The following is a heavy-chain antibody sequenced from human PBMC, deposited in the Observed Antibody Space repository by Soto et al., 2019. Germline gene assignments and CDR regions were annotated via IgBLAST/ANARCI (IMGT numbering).Heavy chain of an antibody. J-gene: IGHJ6*02. CDR3: TRASGDYNVYYGLDV. V-gene: IGHV3-73*02. CDR2: IRNKAHSYET. D-gene: IGHD4-17*01. CDR1: GFTFSASA. Sequence: EVQLVESGGGLVQPGGSLKLSCAASGFTFSASAIHWVRQASGKGLEWVGLIRNKAHSYETIHAASMKGRFTISRDDSKNTAYLQMNSLKTEDTAVYYCTRASGDYNVYYGLDVWGQGTTVTVSS.